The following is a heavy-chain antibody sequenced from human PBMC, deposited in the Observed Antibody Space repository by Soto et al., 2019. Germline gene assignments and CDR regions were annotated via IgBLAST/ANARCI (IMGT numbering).Heavy chain of an antibody. D-gene: IGHD6-19*01. CDR2: ISSSSSYT. Sequence: GGSLRLSCAASGFTFSDYYMSWIRQAPGKGLEWVSYISSSSSYTNYADSVKGRFTISRDNAKNSLYLQMNSLRAEDTAVYYCARVNGYSSGWYYFDYWGQGTLVTVSS. CDR3: ARVNGYSSGWYYFDY. V-gene: IGHV3-11*06. CDR1: GFTFSDYY. J-gene: IGHJ4*02.